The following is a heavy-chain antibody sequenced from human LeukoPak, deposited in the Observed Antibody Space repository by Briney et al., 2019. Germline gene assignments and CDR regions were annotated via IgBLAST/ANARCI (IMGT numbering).Heavy chain of an antibody. CDR2: FDPEDGET. V-gene: IGHV1-24*01. CDR3: ATGYSGSYNWFDP. CDR1: GYTLTELS. J-gene: IGHJ5*02. D-gene: IGHD1-26*01. Sequence: ASVKVSCKVSGYTLTELSMHWVRQAPGKGLEWMGGFDPEDGETVYAQKFQGRVTMTEDTSTDTAYMELSSLRSEDTAVYYCATGYSGSYNWFDPWGQGTLVTVSS.